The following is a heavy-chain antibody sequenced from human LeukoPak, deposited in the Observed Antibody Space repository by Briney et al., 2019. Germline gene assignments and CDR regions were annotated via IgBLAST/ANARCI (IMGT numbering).Heavy chain of an antibody. J-gene: IGHJ3*02. CDR1: GRSISSDY. CDR2: IYYSGST. Sequence: SQCLSLTCTVAGRSISSDYWGWIRQPPGKGLGWIGYIYYSGSTNYNPSLKRRVTISVDTSKSQFSLKLSSVTAADTAVYYCAIAQYYYDPPWAFDIWGPGTTVTVSS. D-gene: IGHD3-22*01. V-gene: IGHV4-59*01. CDR3: AIAQYYYDPPWAFDI.